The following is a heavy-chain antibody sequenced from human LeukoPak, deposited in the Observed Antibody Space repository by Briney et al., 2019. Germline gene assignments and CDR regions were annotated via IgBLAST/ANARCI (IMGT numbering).Heavy chain of an antibody. Sequence: GGSLRLSCAASGFTISSYAMSWVRQAPGKGLEWVSAISGSGGSTYYADSVKGRFTISRDNSKNTLYLQMNSLRAEDTAVYYCAKAFGEQHDAFDIWGQGTMVTVSS. J-gene: IGHJ3*02. CDR3: AKAFGEQHDAFDI. CDR2: ISGSGGST. V-gene: IGHV3-23*01. D-gene: IGHD3-10*01. CDR1: GFTISSYA.